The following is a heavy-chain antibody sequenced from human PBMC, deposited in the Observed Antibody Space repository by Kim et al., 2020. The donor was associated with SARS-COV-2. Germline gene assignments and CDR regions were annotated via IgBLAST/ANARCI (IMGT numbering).Heavy chain of an antibody. Sequence: GGSLRLSCAASGFTFSSYAMSWVRQAPGKGLEWVSAISGSGGSTYYADSVKGRFTISRDNSKNTLYLQMNSLRAEDTAVYYCANRVGPASSGWSDDAFDIWGQGTMVTVSS. CDR3: ANRVGPASSGWSDDAFDI. D-gene: IGHD6-19*01. CDR2: ISGSGGST. J-gene: IGHJ3*02. V-gene: IGHV3-23*01. CDR1: GFTFSSYA.